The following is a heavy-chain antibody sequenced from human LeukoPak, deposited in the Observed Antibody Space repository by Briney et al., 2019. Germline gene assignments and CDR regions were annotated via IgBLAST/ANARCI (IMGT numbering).Heavy chain of an antibody. CDR1: GFTFSSYA. Sequence: PGGSLRLSCAASGFTFSSYAVSWVRQAPGKGLEWVSGISGSGGSTYYADSVKGRFTISRDNSKNTLYLQMNSLRAEDTAVYYCAKAESRIVATDEYWGQGTLVTVSS. J-gene: IGHJ4*02. V-gene: IGHV3-23*01. D-gene: IGHD5-12*01. CDR2: ISGSGGST. CDR3: AKAESRIVATDEY.